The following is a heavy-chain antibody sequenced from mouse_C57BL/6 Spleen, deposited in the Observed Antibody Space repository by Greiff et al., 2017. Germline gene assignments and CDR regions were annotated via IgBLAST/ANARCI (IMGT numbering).Heavy chain of an antibody. J-gene: IGHJ2*01. V-gene: IGHV5-6*01. CDR3: ARTPTGTRYFDY. CDR2: ISSGGSYT. D-gene: IGHD4-1*01. CDR1: GFTFSSYG. Sequence: EVQRVESGGDLVKPGGSLKLSCAASGFTFSSYGMSWVRRTPDKRLEWVATISSGGSYTYYPDSVKGRFTISRDNAKNTLYLQMSSLKSEDTAMYYCARTPTGTRYFDYWGQGTTLTVSS.